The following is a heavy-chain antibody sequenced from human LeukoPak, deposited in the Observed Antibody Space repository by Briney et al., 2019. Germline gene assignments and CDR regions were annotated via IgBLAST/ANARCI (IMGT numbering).Heavy chain of an antibody. CDR2: ISSSSSTI. D-gene: IGHD3-22*01. Sequence: PGGSLRLSCAASGFTLSSYSMNWVRQAPGKGLEWVSYISSSSSTIYYADSVKGRFTISRDNAKNSLYLQMNSLRDEDMAVYYCARGSPYYDSSGYSDYWGQGTLVTVSS. CDR3: ARGSPYYDSSGYSDY. V-gene: IGHV3-48*02. J-gene: IGHJ4*02. CDR1: GFTLSSYS.